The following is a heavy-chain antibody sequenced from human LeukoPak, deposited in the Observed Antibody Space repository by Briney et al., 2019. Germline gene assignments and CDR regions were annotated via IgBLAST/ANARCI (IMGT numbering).Heavy chain of an antibody. J-gene: IGHJ4*02. Sequence: SETLSLTCTVSGGSISSYYWSWIRQPPGKGLEWIGYIYYSGSTNYDPSLKSRVTISVDTSKNQFSLKLSSVTAADTAVYYCATGPAATFDYWGQGTLVTVSS. CDR2: IYYSGST. CDR1: GGSISSYY. D-gene: IGHD2-2*01. CDR3: ATGPAATFDY. V-gene: IGHV4-59*01.